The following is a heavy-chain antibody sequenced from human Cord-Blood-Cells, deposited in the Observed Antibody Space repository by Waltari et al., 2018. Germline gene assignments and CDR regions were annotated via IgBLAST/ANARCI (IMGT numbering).Heavy chain of an antibody. CDR2: KNPNSGNT. V-gene: IGHV1-8*02. CDR1: GYTFPSYD. D-gene: IGHD6-6*01. Sequence: QVQLVQSGAEVKKPGAPVKVYCKASGYTFPSYDINRVRQATGKGLEWMGWKNPNSGNTGYAQKFQDRVTITRNTSISTAYMELSSLRSEDTAVYYCARYSSSSWYFDLWGRGTLVTVSS. J-gene: IGHJ2*01. CDR3: ARYSSSSWYFDL.